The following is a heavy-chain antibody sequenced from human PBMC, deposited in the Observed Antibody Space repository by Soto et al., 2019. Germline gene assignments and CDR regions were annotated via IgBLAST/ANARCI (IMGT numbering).Heavy chain of an antibody. Sequence: EVQLMESGGGLVQPGGSLTLSCAASGFTFSNYWMSWVRQAPGMGLEWVANIKSDGSDKYYVDSVKGRFTISRDNTKNSLSLQMNSLGAEDTAVYYCARDRYSSSLFDFWGQGTMVTVSS. CDR3: ARDRYSSSLFDF. CDR1: GFTFSNYW. CDR2: IKSDGSDK. V-gene: IGHV3-7*03. J-gene: IGHJ3*01. D-gene: IGHD6-13*01.